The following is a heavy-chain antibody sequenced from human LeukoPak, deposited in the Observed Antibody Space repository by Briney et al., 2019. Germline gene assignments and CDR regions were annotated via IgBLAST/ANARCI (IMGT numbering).Heavy chain of an antibody. V-gene: IGHV4-34*01. J-gene: IGHJ6*04. CDR3: AREDVSHSAMDV. Sequence: NPSETLSLTCAVYGGSFSGYYWSWFRQPPGKGLEWIGEINHSGSTNYNPSLKSRVSISVDTSKSLFSLRLSSVTAADASVYYCAREDVSHSAMDVWGKGTTVTVSS. CDR2: INHSGST. CDR1: GGSFSGYY. D-gene: IGHD2-15*01.